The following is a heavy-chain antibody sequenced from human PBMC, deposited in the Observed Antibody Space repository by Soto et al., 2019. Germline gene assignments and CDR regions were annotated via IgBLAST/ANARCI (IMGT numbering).Heavy chain of an antibody. CDR2: ISYDGSNK. CDR3: AKGSSPDYYYYMDV. V-gene: IGHV3-30*18. CDR1: GFTFSSYG. D-gene: IGHD6-6*01. J-gene: IGHJ6*03. Sequence: ESGGGVVQPGRSLRLSCAASGFTFSSYGMHWVRQAPGKGLEWVAVISYDGSNKYYADSVKGRFTISRDNSKNTLYLQMNSLRAEDTAVYYCAKGSSPDYYYYMDVWGKGTTVTVSS.